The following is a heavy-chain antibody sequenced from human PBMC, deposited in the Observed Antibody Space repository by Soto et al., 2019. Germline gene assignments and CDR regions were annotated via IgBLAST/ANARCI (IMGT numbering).Heavy chain of an antibody. CDR3: AKRGGYAAPGDDGMDV. CDR2: ISYDGSNK. V-gene: IGHV3-30*18. J-gene: IGHJ6*02. Sequence: QVQLVESGGGVVQPGRSLRLSCAASGFTFSSYGMHWVRQAPGKGLEWVAVISYDGSNKYYADSVKGRFTISRDNSKNTLDLQMSSLRAEDTAVYYWAKRGGYAAPGDDGMDVWGQGTTVTVSS. CDR1: GFTFSSYG. D-gene: IGHD5-12*01.